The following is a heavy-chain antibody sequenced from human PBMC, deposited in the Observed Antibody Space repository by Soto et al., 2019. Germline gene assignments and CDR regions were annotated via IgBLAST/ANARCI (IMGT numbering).Heavy chain of an antibody. CDR1: GFTFSSYS. D-gene: IGHD5-12*01. V-gene: IGHV3-48*02. CDR2: ISSSSSTI. CDR3: ARGYSGYFLPIDY. Sequence: GWSLRLSCAASGFTFSSYSMNWVRQAPGKGLEWVSYISSSSSTIYYADSVKGRFTISRDNAKNSLYLQMNSLRDEDTAVYYCARGYSGYFLPIDYWGQGTLVTVSS. J-gene: IGHJ4*02.